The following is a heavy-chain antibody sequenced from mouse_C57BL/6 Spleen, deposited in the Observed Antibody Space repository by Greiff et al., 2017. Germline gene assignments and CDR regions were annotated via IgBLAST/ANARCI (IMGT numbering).Heavy chain of an antibody. CDR2: ISNGGGST. CDR1: GFTFSDYY. Sequence: EVKLVESGGGLVQPGGSLKLSCAASGFTFSDYYMYWVRQTPEKRLEWVAYISNGGGSTYYPDTVKGRFTISRDNAKNTLYLQMSRLKSEDTAMYYCARAYDYDGAWFAYWGQGTLVTVSA. D-gene: IGHD2-4*01. J-gene: IGHJ3*01. V-gene: IGHV5-12*01. CDR3: ARAYDYDGAWFAY.